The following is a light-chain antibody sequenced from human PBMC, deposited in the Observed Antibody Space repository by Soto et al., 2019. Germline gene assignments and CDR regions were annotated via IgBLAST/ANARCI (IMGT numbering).Light chain of an antibody. Sequence: QSALTQPRSVSGSPGQSVTISSTGTSIDVGTYTYVSWYQQHPGKAPKLIIYDVIKRPSGVPDRFSGSKSGNTASLTISGLQAEDEADYYCCSYAGSYTHVFGTGTKLTVL. CDR3: CSYAGSYTHV. J-gene: IGLJ1*01. V-gene: IGLV2-11*01. CDR1: SIDVGTYTY. CDR2: DVI.